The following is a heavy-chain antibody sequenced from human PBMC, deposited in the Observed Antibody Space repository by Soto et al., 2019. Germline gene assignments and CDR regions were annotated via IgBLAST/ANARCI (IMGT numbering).Heavy chain of an antibody. D-gene: IGHD5-18*01. V-gene: IGHV3-23*01. CDR2: ISGSGGST. J-gene: IGHJ4*02. CDR1: GFTFSSYA. CDR3: AKGDTAMVSGVDY. Sequence: GGSLRLSCAASGFTFSSYAMSWVPQAPGKGREWVSAISGSGGSTYYADSVKGRFTISRDNSKNTLYLQMNSLRAEDTAVYYCAKGDTAMVSGVDYWGQGTLVTVSS.